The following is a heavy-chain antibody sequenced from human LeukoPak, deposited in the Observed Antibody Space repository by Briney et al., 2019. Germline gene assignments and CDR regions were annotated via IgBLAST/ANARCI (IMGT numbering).Heavy chain of an antibody. J-gene: IGHJ4*02. D-gene: IGHD5-18*01. Sequence: SETLSLTCAVYGGSFSGYYWSWIRQPPGKGLEWIGEINHSGSTNYNPSLKSRVTISVDTSKNQFSLKLSSVTAADTAVYYCARGRRSLWFNGYWGQGTLVTVSS. CDR3: ARGRRSLWFNGY. V-gene: IGHV4-34*01. CDR1: GGSFSGYY. CDR2: INHSGST.